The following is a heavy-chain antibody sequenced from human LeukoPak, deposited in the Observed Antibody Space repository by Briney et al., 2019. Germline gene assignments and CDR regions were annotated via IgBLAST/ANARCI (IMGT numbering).Heavy chain of an antibody. CDR1: GGSISSSSYY. D-gene: IGHD3-9*01. J-gene: IGHJ6*02. CDR3: ARGPLRYFPGGDYYYYGMDV. Sequence: SETLSLTCTVSGGSISSSSYYWGWIRQPPGKGLEWIGSIYYSGSTYYNPSLKSRVTISVDTSKNQFSLKLSSVTAADTAVYYCARGPLRYFPGGDYYYYGMDVWGQGTTVTVSS. CDR2: IYYSGST. V-gene: IGHV4-39*07.